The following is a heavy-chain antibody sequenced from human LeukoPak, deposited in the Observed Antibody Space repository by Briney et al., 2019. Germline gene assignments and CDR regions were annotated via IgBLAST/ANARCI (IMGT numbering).Heavy chain of an antibody. J-gene: IGHJ4*02. V-gene: IGHV4-59*01. Sequence: SETLSLTCTVSGGSISSYYWNWIRQPPGKGLEWIGYIYYSGSTNYNPSLKSRVTISVDTSKNHFSLKVSSVTAADTAVYYCASNVEMATPAEAFDYWGQGTLVTVSS. D-gene: IGHD5-24*01. CDR3: ASNVEMATPAEAFDY. CDR1: GGSISSYY. CDR2: IYYSGST.